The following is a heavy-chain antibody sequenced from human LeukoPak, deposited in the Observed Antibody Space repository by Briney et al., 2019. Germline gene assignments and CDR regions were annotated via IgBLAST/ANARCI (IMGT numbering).Heavy chain of an antibody. CDR3: ARAGWIITSGIDY. D-gene: IGHD3-10*01. CDR1: GYSISRGYY. Sequence: SETLSLTCGVSGYSISRGYYWAWIRQPPGKGLELIGTIYHIGSTYYTPSLGSRVTISVDTSKNEFSLNLKSVTAADTAVYYCARAGWIITSGIDYWAQGALVTVSS. CDR2: IYHIGST. V-gene: IGHV4-38-2*01. J-gene: IGHJ4*02.